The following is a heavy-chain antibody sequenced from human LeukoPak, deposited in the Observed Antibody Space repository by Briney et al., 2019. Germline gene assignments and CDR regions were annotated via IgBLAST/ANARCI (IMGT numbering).Heavy chain of an antibody. Sequence: ASVKVSCKASGYTFINYGISWVRQAPGQGPEWMGWISGYNGNTKYAQKLQGRVTMTTDTSTSTAYMELSSLRSEDTAVYYCARAYYDRSGFDPWGQGTLVTVSS. CDR2: ISGYNGNT. D-gene: IGHD3-22*01. CDR1: GYTFINYG. V-gene: IGHV1-18*01. J-gene: IGHJ5*02. CDR3: ARAYYDRSGFDP.